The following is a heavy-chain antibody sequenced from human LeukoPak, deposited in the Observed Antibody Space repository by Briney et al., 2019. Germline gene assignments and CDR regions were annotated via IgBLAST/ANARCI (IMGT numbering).Heavy chain of an antibody. J-gene: IGHJ6*03. D-gene: IGHD3-22*01. Sequence: SSETLSLTCTVSGYSISSGYYWGWIRQPPGKGLEWIGSIYHSGSTYYNPSLKSRVTISVDTSKNQFSLKLSSVTAADTAVYYCARGGSSGPPSMAYYMDVWGKGTTVTISS. CDR2: IYHSGST. CDR1: GYSISSGYY. CDR3: ARGGSSGPPSMAYYMDV. V-gene: IGHV4-38-2*02.